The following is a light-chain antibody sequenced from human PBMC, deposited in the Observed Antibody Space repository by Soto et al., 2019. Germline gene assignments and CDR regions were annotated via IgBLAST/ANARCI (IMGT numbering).Light chain of an antibody. J-gene: IGKJ4*01. CDR2: WAS. CDR3: QQYYSSPLT. CDR1: QRILYSSNNKNY. V-gene: IGKV4-1*01. Sequence: DIVMTQSPDSLAVSLGERATINCKSSQRILYSSNNKNYLAWYQQKPEQPPKLLIYWASTRESGVPDRFSGSGSETDFTLTISSLQAEDVAVYYCQQYYSSPLTFGGGTKVEIK.